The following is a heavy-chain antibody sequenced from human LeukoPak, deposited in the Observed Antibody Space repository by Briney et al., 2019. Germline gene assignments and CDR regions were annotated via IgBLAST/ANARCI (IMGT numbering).Heavy chain of an antibody. CDR2: FIPIFGRV. V-gene: IGHV1-69*05. D-gene: IGHD3-10*01. CDR3: ARGVFGADDVFDI. Sequence: SVKVSCKSSGGTFSSYALSWVRQAPGQGLEWMGGFIPIFGRVNYAQKFQGRVTITTDEPTSTAYMELRSLRSEDTAVYFCARGVFGADDVFDIWGQGTMVTVSS. J-gene: IGHJ3*02. CDR1: GGTFSSYA.